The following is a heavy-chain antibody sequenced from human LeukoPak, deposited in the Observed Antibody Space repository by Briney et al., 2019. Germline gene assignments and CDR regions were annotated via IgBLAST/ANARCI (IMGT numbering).Heavy chain of an antibody. J-gene: IGHJ4*02. CDR2: INSNSGGT. Sequence: ASVKVSCKASGYTFTDYYIHWVRQAPGQGLEWMGWINSNSGGTNYAQKFQGRVAMTRDTSITTAYMELSRLRSDDTAVYYCAREKYYDSSGENDYWGQGTLVTVSS. V-gene: IGHV1-2*02. D-gene: IGHD3-22*01. CDR1: GYTFTDYY. CDR3: AREKYYDSSGENDY.